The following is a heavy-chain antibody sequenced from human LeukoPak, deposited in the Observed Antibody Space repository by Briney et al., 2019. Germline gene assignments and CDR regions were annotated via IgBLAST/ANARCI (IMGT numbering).Heavy chain of an antibody. J-gene: IGHJ4*02. D-gene: IGHD2-15*01. V-gene: IGHV3-7*03. CDR3: AKDLAVVVAAIDY. Sequence: PGGSLRLSCAASGFTFSSYWMSWVRQAPGKGLEWVANIKQDGSEKYYVDSVKGRFTISRDNAKNSLYLQMNSLRAEDTAVYYCAKDLAVVVAAIDYWGQGTLVTVSA. CDR2: IKQDGSEK. CDR1: GFTFSSYW.